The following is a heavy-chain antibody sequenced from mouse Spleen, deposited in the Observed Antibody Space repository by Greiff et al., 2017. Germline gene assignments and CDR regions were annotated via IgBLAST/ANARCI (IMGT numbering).Heavy chain of an antibody. Sequence: VQLQQSGAELVKPGASVKLSCKASGYTFTSYWMHWVKQRPGQGLEWIGMIHPNSGSTNYNEKFKSKATLTVDKSSSTAYMQLSSLTSEDSAVYYCARLDYDDGWFAYWGQGTLVTVSA. CDR1: GYTFTSYW. CDR2: IHPNSGST. V-gene: IGHV1-64*01. CDR3: ARLDYDDGWFAY. D-gene: IGHD2-4*01. J-gene: IGHJ3*01.